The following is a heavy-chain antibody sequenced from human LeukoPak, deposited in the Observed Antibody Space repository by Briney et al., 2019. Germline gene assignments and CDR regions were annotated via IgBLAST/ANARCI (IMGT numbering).Heavy chain of an antibody. CDR1: GYTFTSYY. V-gene: IGHV1-46*03. CDR3: ARDERSSGSDY. CDR2: INPSGGST. Sequence: ASVKVSCKASGYTFTSYYMHLVRQARGQGLEWMGIINPSGGSTSYAQKFQGRVTMTRDTSTSTVYMELSSLRSEDTAVYYCARDERSSGSDYWGQGTLVTVSS. D-gene: IGHD6-19*01. J-gene: IGHJ4*02.